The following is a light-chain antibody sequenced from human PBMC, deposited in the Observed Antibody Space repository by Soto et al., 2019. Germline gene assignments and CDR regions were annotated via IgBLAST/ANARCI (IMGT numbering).Light chain of an antibody. CDR1: QSVSSN. V-gene: IGKV3-15*01. CDR3: QQYNNWPPYT. CDR2: GAS. Sequence: EIVMTQSPATLSVSPGERATLSCRASQSVSSNLAWYQQKPGQAPRLLIYGASTRATAIPARFSGSGSGTEFTLTISSLQSEDFALYFCQQYNNWPPYTFGQGTQLEIK. J-gene: IGKJ2*01.